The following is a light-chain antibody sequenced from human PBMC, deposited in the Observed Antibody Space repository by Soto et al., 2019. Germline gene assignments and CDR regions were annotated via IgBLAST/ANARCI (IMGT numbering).Light chain of an antibody. J-gene: IGLJ1*01. V-gene: IGLV2-14*01. CDR3: FSYTSSGTYV. CDR2: EVS. Sequence: QSVLTQPASVSGSPGQSITISCTGTSSDVGNYKYVSWYQQHPGKAPKLMIYEVSNRPSGVSNRFSGSKSGNMASLTISGLQAEDETDYYCFSYTSSGTYVFGTGTKSPS. CDR1: SSDVGNYKY.